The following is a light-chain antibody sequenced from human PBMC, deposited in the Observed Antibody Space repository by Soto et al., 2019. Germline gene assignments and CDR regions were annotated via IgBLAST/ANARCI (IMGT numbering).Light chain of an antibody. V-gene: IGKV3-20*01. CDR1: QSVRSNY. CDR2: NSS. CDR3: QQYRDLPQT. Sequence: EIVLTQSPGTLSLSPGERATLSCRDSQSVRSNYLAWYQQKPGQAPRLLIYNSSTRATGIPDRFSGSGSGTDFTLTSRGREPEDVARYYCQQYRDLPQTLGPGTQVEIK. J-gene: IGKJ1*01.